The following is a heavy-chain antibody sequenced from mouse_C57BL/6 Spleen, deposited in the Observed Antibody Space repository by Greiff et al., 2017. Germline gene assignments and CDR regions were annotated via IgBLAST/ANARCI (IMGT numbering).Heavy chain of an antibody. CDR2: IHPNSGST. J-gene: IGHJ4*01. Sequence: VQLQQSGAELVKPGASVKLSCKASGYTFTSYWMHRVKQRPGQGLEWIGMIHPNSGSTNYNEKFKSKATLTVDKSSSTAYMQLSSLTSEDSAVYYCARNDYDGNYYAMDYWGQGTSVTVSS. CDR1: GYTFTSYW. V-gene: IGHV1-64*01. CDR3: ARNDYDGNYYAMDY. D-gene: IGHD2-4*01.